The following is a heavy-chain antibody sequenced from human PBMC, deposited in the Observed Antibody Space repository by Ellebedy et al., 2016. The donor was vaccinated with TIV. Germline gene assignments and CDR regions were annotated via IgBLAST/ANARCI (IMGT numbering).Heavy chain of an antibody. V-gene: IGHV3-48*02. J-gene: IGHJ4*02. CDR2: IGSSSSAI. Sequence: PGGSLRLSCAASGFTFNTYNMNCVRQAPGKGLEWVSFIGSSSSAIYYGDSVKGRFTISSDNAKNSLYRQMNSLRDEETAVYYWARGSGRGFDYWGQGTLVTVAS. CDR3: ARGSGRGFDY. CDR1: GFTFNTYN. D-gene: IGHD3-10*01.